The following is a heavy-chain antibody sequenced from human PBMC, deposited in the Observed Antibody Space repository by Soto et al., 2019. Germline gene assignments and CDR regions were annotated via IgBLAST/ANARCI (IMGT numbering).Heavy chain of an antibody. V-gene: IGHV4-59*01. CDR3: ARDAARIAARPGGSGWFDP. J-gene: IGHJ5*02. CDR2: IYYSGST. CDR1: GGSISSYY. D-gene: IGHD6-6*01. Sequence: SETLSLTCTVSGGSISSYYWSWIRQPPGKGLEWIGYIYYSGSTNYNPSLKSRVTISVDTSKNQFSLKLSSVTAADTAVYYCARDAARIAARPGGSGWFDPWGQGTLVTVSS.